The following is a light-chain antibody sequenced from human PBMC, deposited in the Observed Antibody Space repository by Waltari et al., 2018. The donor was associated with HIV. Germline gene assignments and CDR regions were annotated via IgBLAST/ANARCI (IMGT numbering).Light chain of an antibody. CDR1: RSVLYSSNNKNF. V-gene: IGKV4-1*01. CDR2: WAS. J-gene: IGKJ1*01. Sequence: DIVMTQSPDSLAVSLGERATINCKYSRSVLYSSNNKNFLAWYQQKPGQPPKLLISWASTRESGVPDRFSGSGSGTDFTLTVSSLQAEDVAVYYCQQYYTTPLTFGQGTRVEV. CDR3: QQYYTTPLT.